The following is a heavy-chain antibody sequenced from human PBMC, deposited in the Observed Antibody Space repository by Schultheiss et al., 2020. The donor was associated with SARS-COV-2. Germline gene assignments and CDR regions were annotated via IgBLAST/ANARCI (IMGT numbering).Heavy chain of an antibody. CDR3: ARAEWGCSGDNCYSGNYFDS. D-gene: IGHD2-15*01. Sequence: SETLSLTCALYGGSFSGYYWNWIRQPPGKGLEWIGEINHSGGTNYNPSLKSRVTISVDTSKNQFSLKLSSVTAADTAVYYCARAEWGCSGDNCYSGNYFDSWGQGTLVTVSS. V-gene: IGHV4-34*01. CDR2: INHSGGT. J-gene: IGHJ4*02. CDR1: GGSFSGYY.